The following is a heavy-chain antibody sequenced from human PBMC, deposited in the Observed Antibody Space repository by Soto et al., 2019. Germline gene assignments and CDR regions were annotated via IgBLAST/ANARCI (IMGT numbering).Heavy chain of an antibody. CDR1: GYTFTSYY. V-gene: IGHV1-46*01. Sequence: XSVKVSCKASGYTFTSYYMHWGRQAPGQGLEWMGIINPSGGSTSYAQKFQGRVTMTRDTSTSTVYMELSSLSSEDTAVYYCASQPTTVTTQDYYYYGMDVWGQGTTVTVSS. D-gene: IGHD4-4*01. J-gene: IGHJ6*02. CDR3: ASQPTTVTTQDYYYYGMDV. CDR2: INPSGGST.